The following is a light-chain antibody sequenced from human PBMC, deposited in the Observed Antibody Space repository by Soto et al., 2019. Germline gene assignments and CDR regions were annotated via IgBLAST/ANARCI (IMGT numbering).Light chain of an antibody. CDR3: QQYYSTLYT. CDR2: WAS. V-gene: IGKV4-1*01. Sequence: DIVMTQSPASLAVSLGEKATINCKYSQSALYSSNNKNYLAWYQQKPGQPPKLLIYWASTRESGVPDRFSGSGSGKDFTLTISSLQAEDVAVYYCQQYYSTLYTFGQGTKLEIK. J-gene: IGKJ2*01. CDR1: QSALYSSNNKNY.